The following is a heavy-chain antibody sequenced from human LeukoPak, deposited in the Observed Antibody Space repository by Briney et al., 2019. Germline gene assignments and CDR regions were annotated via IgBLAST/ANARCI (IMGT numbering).Heavy chain of an antibody. V-gene: IGHV4-30-4*01. CDR1: GGSISSGDYY. D-gene: IGHD6-13*01. CDR3: ARQYSSSWYAKGAFDI. J-gene: IGHJ3*02. Sequence: SETLSLTCTVSGGSISSGDYYWSWIRQPPGKGLEWIGYIYYSGSTYYNPSPKSRVTISVDTSKNQFSLKLSSVAAADTAVYYCARQYSSSWYAKGAFDIWGQGTMVTVSS. CDR2: IYYSGST.